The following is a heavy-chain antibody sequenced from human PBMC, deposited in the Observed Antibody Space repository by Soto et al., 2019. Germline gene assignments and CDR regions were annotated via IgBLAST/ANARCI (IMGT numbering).Heavy chain of an antibody. V-gene: IGHV1-18*04. CDR2: ISAYNGNT. J-gene: IGHJ6*02. CDR1: GYTFTSYG. Sequence: GASVKVSCKASGYTFTSYGISWVRQAPGQGLEWMGWISAYNGNTNYAQKLQGRVTMTTDTSTSTAYMELRSLRSDDTAVYYCARDSGNGKYYYYGMDVWGQGTTVTVS. D-gene: IGHD2-8*01. CDR3: ARDSGNGKYYYYGMDV.